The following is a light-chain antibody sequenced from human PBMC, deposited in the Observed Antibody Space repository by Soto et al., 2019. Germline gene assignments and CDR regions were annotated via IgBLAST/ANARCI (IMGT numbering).Light chain of an antibody. J-gene: IGKJ1*01. Sequence: EIVLTQSPGTLSLSPGERATLSCRASQSVGSSYLAWYQQKPGQAPRLLIYGASSRATGIPDRFSGSGSGTDFTLTISRLEPEDVAVYYCQQYVSSPPWAFGQGTKVEI. V-gene: IGKV3-20*01. CDR2: GAS. CDR3: QQYVSSPPWA. CDR1: QSVGSSY.